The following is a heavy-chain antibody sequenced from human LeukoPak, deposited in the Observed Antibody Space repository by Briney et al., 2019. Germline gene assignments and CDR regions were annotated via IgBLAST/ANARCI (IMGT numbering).Heavy chain of an antibody. CDR2: INPSGGST. V-gene: IGHV1-46*03. D-gene: IGHD4-11*01. CDR1: GYTFTSYG. Sequence: GASVKVSCKASGYTFTSYGISWVRQAPGQGLEWMGIINPSGGSTSYAQKFQGRVTMTRDTSTSTVYVELSSLRSEDTAVYYCARVGVSNYKWMWFDPWGQGTLVTVSS. J-gene: IGHJ5*02. CDR3: ARVGVSNYKWMWFDP.